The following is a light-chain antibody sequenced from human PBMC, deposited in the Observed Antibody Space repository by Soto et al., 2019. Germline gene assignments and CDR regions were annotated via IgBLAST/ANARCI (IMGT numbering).Light chain of an antibody. J-gene: IGLJ1*01. V-gene: IGLV2-14*01. Sequence: QSALTQPASVSGSPGQSITISCTGTSSDVGGYNYVSWYQQHPGKAPKLMIYEVSNRPSGVSNRFSGSKSATSASLAISGLRSEDEADYYCAAWDDSLRGYVFGTGTKLTVL. CDR1: SSDVGGYNY. CDR2: EVS. CDR3: AAWDDSLRGYV.